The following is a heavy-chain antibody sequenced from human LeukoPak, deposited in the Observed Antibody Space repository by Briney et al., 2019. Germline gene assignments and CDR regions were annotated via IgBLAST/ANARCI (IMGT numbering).Heavy chain of an antibody. CDR2: INPNSGGT. V-gene: IGHV1-2*02. D-gene: IGHD7-27*01. J-gene: IGHJ4*02. CDR3: ASSPLGRGTRHFDY. CDR1: GYTFTGYY. Sequence: ASVKVSCKASGYTFTGYYMHWVRQAPGQGLEWMGWINPNSGGTNYAQKFQGRVTMTRDTSISTAYMELSRLRSDDTAVYYCASSPLGRGTRHFDYWGQGTLVTVSS.